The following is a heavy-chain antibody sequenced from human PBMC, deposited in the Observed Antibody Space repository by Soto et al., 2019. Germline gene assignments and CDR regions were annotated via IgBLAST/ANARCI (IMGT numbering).Heavy chain of an antibody. CDR3: ARDQHYYATSGYYDAFDI. CDR2: IYSGGST. Sequence: GGSLRLSCAASGFTVSSNYMSWVRQAPGKGLEWVSVIYSGGSTYYADSVKGRFTISRDNSKNTLFLQMNSLRAEDTAVFYCARDQHYYATSGYYDAFDIWGQGTMVTV. D-gene: IGHD3-22*01. J-gene: IGHJ3*02. V-gene: IGHV3-66*01. CDR1: GFTVSSNY.